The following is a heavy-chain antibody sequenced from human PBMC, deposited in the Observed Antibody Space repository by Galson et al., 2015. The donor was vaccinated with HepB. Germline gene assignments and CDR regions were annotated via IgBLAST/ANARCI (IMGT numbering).Heavy chain of an antibody. CDR2: FDPEDGET. D-gene: IGHD3-9*01. CDR3: ATVPPSNYDILTGYQYGFDY. Sequence: SVKVSCKVSGYTLTELSMHWVRQAPGKGLEWMGGFDPEDGETIYAQKFQGRVTMTEDTSTDTAYMELSSLRSEDTAVYYCATVPPSNYDILTGYQYGFDYWGQGTLVTVSS. J-gene: IGHJ4*02. V-gene: IGHV1-24*01. CDR1: GYTLTELS.